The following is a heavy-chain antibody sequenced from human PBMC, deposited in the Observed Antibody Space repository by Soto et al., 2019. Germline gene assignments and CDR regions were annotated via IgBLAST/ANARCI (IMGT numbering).Heavy chain of an antibody. V-gene: IGHV1-3*01. CDR2: INAGNGNT. D-gene: IGHD1-20*01. Sequence: ASVKVSCKASGYTFTSYAMHWVRQAPGQRLEWMGWINAGNGNTKYSQKFQGRVTITRDTSASTAYMELSSLRSEDTAVYYCARESTSNWTGVGDYWGQGTLVTVSS. CDR1: GYTFTSYA. CDR3: ARESTSNWTGVGDY. J-gene: IGHJ4*02.